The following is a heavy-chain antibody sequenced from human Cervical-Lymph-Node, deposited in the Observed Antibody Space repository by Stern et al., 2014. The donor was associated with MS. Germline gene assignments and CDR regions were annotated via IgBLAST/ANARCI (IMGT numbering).Heavy chain of an antibody. CDR2: ISYDRNHK. CDR1: GFTFSSYG. V-gene: IGHV3-30*03. D-gene: IGHD2-8*01. Sequence: VQLVESGGAVVQPGRSLRLSCAASGFTFSSYGMHWVRQAPGKGLAWVTVISYDRNHKYYAASVKGRFTISRDNSKNTLHLQMNSVTPDDTAIYYCARDYEDTSMLFDHWGQGTLVTVSS. J-gene: IGHJ4*02. CDR3: ARDYEDTSMLFDH.